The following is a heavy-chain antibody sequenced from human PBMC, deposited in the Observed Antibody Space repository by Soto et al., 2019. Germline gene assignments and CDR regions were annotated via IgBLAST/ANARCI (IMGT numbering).Heavy chain of an antibody. V-gene: IGHV4-59*08. J-gene: IGHJ4*02. CDR3: ARRYGSAIDY. D-gene: IGHD1-26*01. Sequence: QVQLQESGPGLVKPSETLSLTCTVSGGTISSWYWSWIRQPPGKGQEWIGYIYYSGSTNCNPSLKSRVTISVDTSKNQFSLKLSSVTAADTAVYYCARRYGSAIDYWGQGTLVTVSS. CDR2: IYYSGST. CDR1: GGTISSWY.